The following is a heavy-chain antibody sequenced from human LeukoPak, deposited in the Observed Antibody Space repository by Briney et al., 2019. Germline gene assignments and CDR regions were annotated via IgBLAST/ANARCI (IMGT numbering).Heavy chain of an antibody. CDR1: GFTISTYG. Sequence: PGGSLRLSCAASGFTISTYGMSWVRQAPGKGLEWVSSISGGTTYYADSVKGRFTISRDSSKNTVSLQMISLRAEDTAVYYCAKSVYHSGNYWGQGTLVTVSS. V-gene: IGHV3-23*01. CDR2: ISGGTT. D-gene: IGHD3-10*01. J-gene: IGHJ4*02. CDR3: AKSVYHSGNY.